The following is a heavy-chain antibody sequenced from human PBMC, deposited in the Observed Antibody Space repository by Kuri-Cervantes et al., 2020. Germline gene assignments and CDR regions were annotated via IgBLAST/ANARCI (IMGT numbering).Heavy chain of an antibody. CDR3: ARDPRSRWLPFDY. Sequence: GESLKISCAASGFTFSDYYMSWIRQAPGKGLEWVSYISSSGSTIYYADSVKGRFTISRDNAKNSLYLQMNSLRDEDTAVYYCARDPRSRWLPFDYWGQGTLVTVSS. D-gene: IGHD6-19*01. CDR2: ISSSGSTI. CDR1: GFTFSDYY. V-gene: IGHV3-11*04. J-gene: IGHJ4*02.